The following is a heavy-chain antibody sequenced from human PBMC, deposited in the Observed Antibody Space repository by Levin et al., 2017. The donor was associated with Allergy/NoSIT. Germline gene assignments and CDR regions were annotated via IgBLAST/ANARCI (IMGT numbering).Heavy chain of an antibody. J-gene: IGHJ4*02. Sequence: SVKVSCKASGGTFSSYAISWVRQAPGQGLEWMGGIIPIFGTANYAQKFQGRVTITADESTSTAYMELSSLRSEDTAVYYCARGDTAMVTVEYYFDYWGQGTLVTVSS. CDR1: GGTFSSYA. CDR2: IIPIFGTA. CDR3: ARGDTAMVTVEYYFDY. V-gene: IGHV1-69*13. D-gene: IGHD5-18*01.